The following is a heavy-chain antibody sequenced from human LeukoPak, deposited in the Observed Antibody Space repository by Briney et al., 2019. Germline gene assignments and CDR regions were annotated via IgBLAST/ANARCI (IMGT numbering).Heavy chain of an antibody. CDR1: GGTFSSYA. D-gene: IGHD3-22*01. J-gene: IGHJ4*02. Sequence: ASVKVSCKASGGTFSSYAIGWVRQAPGQGLEWMGRINPIFGTANYAQKFQGRVTITTDESTSTAYMELSSLRSEGTAVYYCERELYYYDSSGYYNDYWGQGTLVTVSS. CDR2: INPIFGTA. CDR3: ERELYYYDSSGYYNDY. V-gene: IGHV1-69*05.